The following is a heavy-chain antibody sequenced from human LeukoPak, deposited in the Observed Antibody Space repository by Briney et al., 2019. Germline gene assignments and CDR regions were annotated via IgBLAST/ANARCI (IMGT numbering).Heavy chain of an antibody. CDR2: IDPSGGST. V-gene: IGHV1-46*01. D-gene: IGHD1-26*01. CDR3: ARAWEAVPGHYGVIDY. Sequence: ASVKVSCKASGYTFTSYYIHWVRQAPGQGLEWMGIIDPSGGSTTFAQKFQGRVTMTRDMSTSTVYMELNSLRSEDTAVFYCARAWEAVPGHYGVIDYWGQGTLVTVSS. J-gene: IGHJ4*02. CDR1: GYTFTSYY.